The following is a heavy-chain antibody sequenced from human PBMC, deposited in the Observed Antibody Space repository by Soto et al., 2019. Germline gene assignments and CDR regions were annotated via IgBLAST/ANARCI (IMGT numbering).Heavy chain of an antibody. D-gene: IGHD6-13*01. Sequence: QVQLQESGPGLVKPSGTLSLTCAVSGGSISSSNWWSWVRQPPGKGLEWIGEIYHSGSTNYNPSLKSRGTISVDKSKNQCSLKLSSVTAADTAVYYCAGVLDSSSWYWRFDYWGQGTLVTVSS. CDR3: AGVLDSSSWYWRFDY. V-gene: IGHV4-4*02. CDR2: IYHSGST. CDR1: GGSISSSNW. J-gene: IGHJ4*02.